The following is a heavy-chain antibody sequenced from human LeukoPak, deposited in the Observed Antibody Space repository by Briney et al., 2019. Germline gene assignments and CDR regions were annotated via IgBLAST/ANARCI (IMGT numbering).Heavy chain of an antibody. V-gene: IGHV3-23*01. CDR2: ISGSGGST. D-gene: IGHD3-9*01. Sequence: GGSLRLSCAASGFTFSSYGMSWVRQAPGKGLEWVSAISGSGGSTYYADSVKGRFTISRDNSKNTLYLQMNSLRAEDTAVYYCAKDRNWNDILTGYYIYDFDYWGQGTLVTVSS. J-gene: IGHJ4*02. CDR3: AKDRNWNDILTGYYIYDFDY. CDR1: GFTFSSYG.